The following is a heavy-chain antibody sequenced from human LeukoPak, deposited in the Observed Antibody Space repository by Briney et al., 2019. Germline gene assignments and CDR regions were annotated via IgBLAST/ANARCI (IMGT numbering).Heavy chain of an antibody. J-gene: IGHJ4*02. CDR3: ARQNDFWSGAFDY. Sequence: GESPKISCKGSGYSFTSYWIGWVRQMPGKGLEWMGIIYPGDSDTRYSPSFQGQVTISADKSISTAYLQWSSLKASDTAMYYCARQNDFWSGAFDYWGQGTLVTVSS. CDR1: GYSFTSYW. CDR2: IYPGDSDT. V-gene: IGHV5-51*01. D-gene: IGHD3-3*01.